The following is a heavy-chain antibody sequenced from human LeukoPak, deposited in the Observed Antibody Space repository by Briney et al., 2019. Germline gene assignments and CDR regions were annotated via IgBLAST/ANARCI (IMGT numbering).Heavy chain of an antibody. Sequence: GGSLRLSCAASGFTFSSYAMHWVRQAPGKGLEWVAVISYDGSNKYYADSVKGRFTISRDNSKNTLYLQMNSLRAEDTAVYYCARDPSHRDQLLYYYYYYYMDVWGKGTTVTVSS. CDR3: ARDPSHRDQLLYYYYYYYMDV. J-gene: IGHJ6*03. CDR1: GFTFSSYA. V-gene: IGHV3-30-3*01. CDR2: ISYDGSNK. D-gene: IGHD2-2*01.